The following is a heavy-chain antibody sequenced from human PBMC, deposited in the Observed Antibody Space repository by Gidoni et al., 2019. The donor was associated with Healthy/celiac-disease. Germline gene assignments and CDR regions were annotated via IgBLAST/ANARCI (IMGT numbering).Heavy chain of an antibody. CDR3: ARESVTMVRGVMTPPYYFDY. V-gene: IGHV4-34*01. CDR1: GGSFSGYY. Sequence: QVQLQQWGAGLLKPSETLSLTCAVYGGSFSGYYWSWIRQPPGKGLEWIGEINHSGRANYNPSLKSRVTISVDTSKNQFSLKLSSVTAADTAVYYCARESVTMVRGVMTPPYYFDYWGQGTLVTVSS. J-gene: IGHJ4*02. D-gene: IGHD3-10*01. CDR2: INHSGRA.